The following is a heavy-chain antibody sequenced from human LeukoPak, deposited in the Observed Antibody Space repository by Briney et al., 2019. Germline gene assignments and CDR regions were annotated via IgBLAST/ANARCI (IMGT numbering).Heavy chain of an antibody. D-gene: IGHD3-16*01. Sequence: APVKVSCKASGYTFTGYYMHWVRQAPGQGLEWMGWINPNSGGTNYAQKFQGRVTMTRDTSISTAYMELSRLRSDDTAVYYCARGDYVWGSGTVDYWGQGTLVTVSS. V-gene: IGHV1-2*02. CDR3: ARGDYVWGSGTVDY. CDR2: INPNSGGT. CDR1: GYTFTGYY. J-gene: IGHJ4*02.